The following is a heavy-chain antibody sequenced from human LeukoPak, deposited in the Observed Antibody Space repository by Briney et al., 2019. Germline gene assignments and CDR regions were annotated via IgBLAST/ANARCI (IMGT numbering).Heavy chain of an antibody. J-gene: IGHJ5*02. D-gene: IGHD3-22*01. CDR3: AKDILSSNYVSSGYLFDP. CDR1: GFTFDDYA. Sequence: GRSLRLSCAASGFTFDDYAMHWVRQAPGKGLEWVSGISWNSGSIGYADSVKGRFTISRDNAKNSLYLQMNSLRAEDTALYYCAKDILSSNYVSSGYLFDPWGQGTLVTVSS. V-gene: IGHV3-9*01. CDR2: ISWNSGSI.